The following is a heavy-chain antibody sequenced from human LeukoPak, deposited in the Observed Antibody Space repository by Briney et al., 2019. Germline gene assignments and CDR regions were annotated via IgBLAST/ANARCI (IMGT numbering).Heavy chain of an antibody. J-gene: IGHJ2*01. D-gene: IGHD1-26*01. V-gene: IGHV1-18*01. CDR3: ARDRGGSYSGNWYFDL. CDR1: GGTFSSYG. Sequence: ASVKVSCKASGGTFSSYGISWVRQAPGQGLEWMGWISAYNGNTNYAQKLQGRVTMTTDTSTSTAYMELRSLRSDDTAVYYCARDRGGSYSGNWYFDLWGRGTLVTVSS. CDR2: ISAYNGNT.